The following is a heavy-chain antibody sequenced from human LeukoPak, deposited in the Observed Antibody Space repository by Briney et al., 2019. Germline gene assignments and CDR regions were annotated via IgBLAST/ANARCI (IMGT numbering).Heavy chain of an antibody. J-gene: IGHJ4*02. D-gene: IGHD3-22*01. Sequence: PGGSLRLSCAASGFTFSSYGMSWVRQAPGKGLEWVSAISGSGGSTYYADSVKGRFTISRDNAKNSLYLQMNSLRAEDTAVYYCARRGYYDNSGYDYWGQGTLVTVSS. CDR3: ARRGYYDNSGYDY. V-gene: IGHV3-21*01. CDR1: GFTFSSYG. CDR2: ISGSGGST.